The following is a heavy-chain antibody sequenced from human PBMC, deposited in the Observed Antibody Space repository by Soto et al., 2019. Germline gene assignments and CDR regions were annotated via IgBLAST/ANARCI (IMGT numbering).Heavy chain of an antibody. CDR2: ISNSGTTI. D-gene: IGHD3-22*01. Sequence: PGGSLRLSCAASGFTFSSYEMNWVRQAPGKGLEWVSYISNSGTTIYYADSVKGRFTISRDNAKNSLYLQMDSLRAEDTAVYYCAKVGYFYDSSGDWGQGTLVTVSS. CDR1: GFTFSSYE. CDR3: AKVGYFYDSSGD. J-gene: IGHJ4*02. V-gene: IGHV3-48*03.